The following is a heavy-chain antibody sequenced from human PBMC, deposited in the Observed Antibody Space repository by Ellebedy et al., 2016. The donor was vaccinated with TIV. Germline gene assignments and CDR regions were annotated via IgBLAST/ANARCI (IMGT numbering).Heavy chain of an antibody. Sequence: GESLKISCAGSGFTFSSSWMSWVRQTPGKGLEWVANIKHDGSEKYYVDSVKGRFTISRDNANNSLYLQMNSLRVDDTAVYYCASFYLELRNVDSWGQGTLVTVSS. V-gene: IGHV3-7*03. J-gene: IGHJ4*02. CDR1: GFTFSSSW. CDR2: IKHDGSEK. D-gene: IGHD1-7*01. CDR3: ASFYLELRNVDS.